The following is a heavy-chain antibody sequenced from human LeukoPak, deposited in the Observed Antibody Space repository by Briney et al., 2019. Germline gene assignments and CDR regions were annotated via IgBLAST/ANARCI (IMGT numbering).Heavy chain of an antibody. D-gene: IGHD2-15*01. Sequence: SVKVSCKASGYTFTGYFMHWVRQAPGQGLEWMGGIIPMFGTTYYIQKFQGRITITADESTSTAYMELSSLRSEDTAVYYCARDRGGIVVGRGSGYHYYYMDVWGKGTTVSISS. CDR2: IIPMFGTT. J-gene: IGHJ6*03. CDR3: ARDRGGIVVGRGSGYHYYYMDV. CDR1: GYTFTGYF. V-gene: IGHV1-69*13.